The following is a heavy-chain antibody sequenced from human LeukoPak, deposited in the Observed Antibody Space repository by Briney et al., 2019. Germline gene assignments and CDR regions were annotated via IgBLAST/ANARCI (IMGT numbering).Heavy chain of an antibody. V-gene: IGHV3-21*01. CDR3: ARVSLRLYYFDY. J-gene: IGHJ4*02. CDR2: ISSSSSYI. D-gene: IGHD5/OR15-5a*01. Sequence: GGSLRLSCAASGFTFSSYSMNWVRQAPGKGLEWVSSISSSSSYIYYADSVKGRFTISRDNAKNSLYLQMNSLRAEDTAVYYCARVSLRLYYFDYWGQGTLVTVSS. CDR1: GFTFSSYS.